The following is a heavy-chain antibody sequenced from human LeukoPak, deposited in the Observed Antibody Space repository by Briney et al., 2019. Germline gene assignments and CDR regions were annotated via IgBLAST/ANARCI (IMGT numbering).Heavy chain of an antibody. CDR3: AKLVVVLIDAFDI. J-gene: IGHJ3*02. CDR1: GFTFISYW. V-gene: IGHV3-23*01. CDR2: ISGSGGST. D-gene: IGHD2-8*01. Sequence: GGSLRLSCAASGFTFISYWMHWVRQAPGKGLEWVSTISGSGGSTYYADSVKGRFTISRDNSKNTLYLQMNSLRAEDTAVYYCAKLVVVLIDAFDIWGQGTMVTVSS.